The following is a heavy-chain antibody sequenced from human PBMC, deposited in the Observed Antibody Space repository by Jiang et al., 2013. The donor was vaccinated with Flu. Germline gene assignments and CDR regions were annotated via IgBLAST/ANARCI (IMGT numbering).Heavy chain of an antibody. CDR1: GYTFTAYY. J-gene: IGHJ4*02. V-gene: IGHV1-2*04. CDR2: INPENGET. CDR3: VRDTAMAGTWDFDH. D-gene: IGHD6-19*01. Sequence: SGAEVKNPGASVKVSCKASGYTFTAYYIHWVRQAPGQGLEWIGWINPENGETNYARKFQGWVTMTRDTSITTTYMEMGRLASDDTAVIYCVRDTAMAGTWDFDHWGQGTLVTV.